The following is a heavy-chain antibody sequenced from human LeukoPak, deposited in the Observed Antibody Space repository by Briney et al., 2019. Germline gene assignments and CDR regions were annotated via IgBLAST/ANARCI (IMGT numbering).Heavy chain of an antibody. CDR2: IKYDGEK. D-gene: IGHD3-16*01. Sequence: GSLRLSCTASGFTFSYWMTWVRQAPGMGLEWVANIKYDGEKYYVDSVRGRFTISRDNARNSLYLQMNSLRGDDTAVYYCARGRGLDYWGQGTLVTVSS. CDR3: ARGRGLDY. CDR1: GFTFSYW. J-gene: IGHJ4*02. V-gene: IGHV3-7*03.